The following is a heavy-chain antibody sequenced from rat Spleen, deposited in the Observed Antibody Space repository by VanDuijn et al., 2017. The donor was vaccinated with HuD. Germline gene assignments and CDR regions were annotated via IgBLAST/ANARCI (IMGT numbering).Heavy chain of an antibody. V-gene: IGHV5-31*01. CDR1: GFTFNNYW. Sequence: EVQLVESGGGLVQPGRSLKLSCAASGFTFNNYWMTWIRQAPGKGLEWVASITNTGGSTYYPDSVKGRFTISRDNAKSTLYLQMNSLRSEDTATYYCTRAHYDGSYYYFDYWGQGVMVTVSS. D-gene: IGHD1-12*02. CDR3: TRAHYDGSYYYFDY. CDR2: ITNTGGST. J-gene: IGHJ2*01.